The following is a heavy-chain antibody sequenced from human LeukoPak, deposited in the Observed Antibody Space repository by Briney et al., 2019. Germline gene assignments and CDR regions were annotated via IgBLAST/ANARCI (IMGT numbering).Heavy chain of an antibody. Sequence: SETLSLTCPLAAGFISIYYWGWIRHPPRKGLEWIAYISDIGSINYNPSLKSRVTISIDTSKNQFSLKLSSVTAADTAVYYCAGHHHRNTVDFWGRGTVVTVTA. J-gene: IGHJ4*02. CDR1: AGFISIYY. CDR2: ISDIGSI. CDR3: AGHHHRNTVDF. V-gene: IGHV4-59*08. D-gene: IGHD2-8*02.